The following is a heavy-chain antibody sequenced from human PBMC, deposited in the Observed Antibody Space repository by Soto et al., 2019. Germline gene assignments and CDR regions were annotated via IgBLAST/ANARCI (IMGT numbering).Heavy chain of an antibody. CDR1: RFRFSSYG. J-gene: IGHJ4*02. Sequence: GGSLRLSCAASRFRFSSYGMHWVRPDPGKGLEWVAVISYDGSNKYYADSVKGRFTISRDNSKNTLYLQMNSLRAEDTAVYYCAKDKYRGYECFDYWGQGALVTVSS. D-gene: IGHD5-12*01. V-gene: IGHV3-30*18. CDR3: AKDKYRGYECFDY. CDR2: ISYDGSNK.